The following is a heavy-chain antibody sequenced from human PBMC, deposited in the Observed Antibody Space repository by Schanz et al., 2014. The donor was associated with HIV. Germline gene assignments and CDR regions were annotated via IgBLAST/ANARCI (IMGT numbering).Heavy chain of an antibody. CDR2: IDSDGESK. J-gene: IGHJ5*02. D-gene: IGHD1-26*01. CDR1: GFIFNGYY. Sequence: QVQLVESGGGLVEPGGSLRLSCEASGFIFNGYYLTWIRQAPGKGLEWVSSIDSDGESKFYTDSVEGRFTVSRDNAKNSLFLQMNSLRVEDTAVYYCARDKKSGNNDGGFDPWGQGTLVTVSS. CDR3: ARDKKSGNNDGGFDP. V-gene: IGHV3-11*01.